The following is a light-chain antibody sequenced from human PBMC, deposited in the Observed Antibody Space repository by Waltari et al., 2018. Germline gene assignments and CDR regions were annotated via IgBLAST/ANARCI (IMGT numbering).Light chain of an antibody. J-gene: IGKJ1*01. Sequence: DIQMTQSPSSLSASEGDRVTITCRASQDISRWLVWYQQKPGKAPKALIYKASTLQSGVPSRFAGSGSGTDFTLTISSLQPEDFATYYCQQYNNAPRTFGQGTKVEIK. V-gene: IGKV1D-16*01. CDR3: QQYNNAPRT. CDR1: QDISRW. CDR2: KAS.